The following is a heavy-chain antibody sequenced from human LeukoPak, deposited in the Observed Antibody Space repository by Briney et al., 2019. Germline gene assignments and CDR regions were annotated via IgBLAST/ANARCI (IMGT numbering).Heavy chain of an antibody. CDR1: GFTVSSNY. Sequence: GGSLRLSCAASGFTVSSNYMSWVRQAPGQGPELIGHIRNAGDGYTTEYAASVKGRFTVSRDDSKNSLYLQMNSLKPEDTAVYYCVRNHRHWFDPWGQGTLVTVS. CDR3: VRNHRHWFDP. J-gene: IGHJ5*02. CDR2: IRNAGDGYTT. V-gene: IGHV3-72*01.